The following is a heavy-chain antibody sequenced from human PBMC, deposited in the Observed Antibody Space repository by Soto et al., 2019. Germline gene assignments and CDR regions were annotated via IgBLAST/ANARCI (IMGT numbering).Heavy chain of an antibody. Sequence: GGSLRLSCAASGFTFSSYAMSWVRQAPGKGLEWVSAISGSGGSTYYADSVKGRFTISRDNSKNTLYLQMNSLRAEDTAVYCCAKDSPRRQLVRFYYYYGMDVWGQGTTVTVSS. D-gene: IGHD6-6*01. CDR1: GFTFSSYA. CDR3: AKDSPRRQLVRFYYYYGMDV. J-gene: IGHJ6*02. CDR2: ISGSGGST. V-gene: IGHV3-23*01.